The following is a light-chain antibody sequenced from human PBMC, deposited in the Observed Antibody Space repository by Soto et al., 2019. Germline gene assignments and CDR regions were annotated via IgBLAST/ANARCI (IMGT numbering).Light chain of an antibody. CDR3: SSYTSSSTPVV. CDR2: DVS. CDR1: SSDVGGYNY. V-gene: IGLV2-14*01. J-gene: IGLJ2*01. Sequence: QSALTQPASVSGSPGQSITISCTGTSSDVGGYNYVSWYQQHPGKAPKRMIYDVSNRTSGVSNRFSGSKSGNTASLTISGLQAEDEDDYYCSSYTSSSTPVVFGGGTKLTVL.